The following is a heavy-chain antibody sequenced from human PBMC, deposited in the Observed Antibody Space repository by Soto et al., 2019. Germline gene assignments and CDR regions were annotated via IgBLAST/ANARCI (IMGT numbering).Heavy chain of an antibody. V-gene: IGHV3-11*06. D-gene: IGHD3-22*01. CDR1: GFTFSDHY. CDR3: ARDYYDPSGYPTFDY. CDR2: ISSTSTYR. J-gene: IGHJ4*02. Sequence: ESGGGLVKPGESLKLSCEVSGFTFSDHYMSWIRKAPGKGLEWVSRISSTSTYRHYAGSVKGRFSISRDNSKNSVYLQMNSVRAEDTAVYYCARDYYDPSGYPTFDYWGQGTLVTVSS.